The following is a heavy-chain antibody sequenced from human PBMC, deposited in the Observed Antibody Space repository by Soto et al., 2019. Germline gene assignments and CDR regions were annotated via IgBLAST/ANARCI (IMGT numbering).Heavy chain of an antibody. CDR1: GYTFTRYG. Sequence: ASVKVSCKASGYTFTRYGISWVRQAPGQGLDWMGWINPYNYKTNYAQNFQGTVTMTTDTSTSTAYMELRSLRSDDTAVYYCARHLDGAFDIWGQGTLVTVS. CDR2: INPYNYKT. CDR3: ARHLDGAFDI. V-gene: IGHV1-18*01. J-gene: IGHJ3*02.